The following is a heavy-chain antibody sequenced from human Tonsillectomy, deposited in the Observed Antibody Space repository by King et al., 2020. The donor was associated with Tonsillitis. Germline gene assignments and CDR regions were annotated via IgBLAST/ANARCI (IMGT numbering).Heavy chain of an antibody. V-gene: IGHV3-21*01. D-gene: IGHD6-13*01. CDR1: GFTFSNFH. J-gene: IGHJ5*02. Sequence: VQLVESGGGLVKPGGSLRLSCAASGFTFSNFHMSWVRQAPGKGLEWVSSISYTSSYIFYADSVKGRFTISRDNAKNSLSLQMNSLRAVDTAVYYCVRFGQLVLASPPWWFDPWGQGTLVTVSS. CDR2: ISYTSSYI. CDR3: VRFGQLVLASPPWWFDP.